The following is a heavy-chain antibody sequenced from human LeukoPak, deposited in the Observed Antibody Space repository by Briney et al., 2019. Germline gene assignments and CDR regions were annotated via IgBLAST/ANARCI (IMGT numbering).Heavy chain of an antibody. Sequence: SETLSLTCTVSGGSISSYYWSWIRQPPGKGLEWVGYISYSGSTNYNPSLNSRVTISVDTSKNQFSLKLSSVTAADTAIYYCARDGRAGSLFAYWGQGTLVTVSS. J-gene: IGHJ4*02. CDR1: GGSISSYY. CDR3: ARDGRAGSLFAY. V-gene: IGHV4-59*01. D-gene: IGHD6-19*01. CDR2: ISYSGST.